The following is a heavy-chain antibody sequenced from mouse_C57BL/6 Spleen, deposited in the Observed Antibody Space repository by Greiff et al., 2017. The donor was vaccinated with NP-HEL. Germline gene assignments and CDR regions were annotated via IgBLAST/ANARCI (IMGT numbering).Heavy chain of an antibody. CDR1: GYTFTSYW. CDR2: IDPTSGGT. J-gene: IGHJ4*01. V-gene: IGHV1-72*01. D-gene: IGHD2-3*01. Sequence: QVQLQQPGAELVKPGASVKLSCKASGYTFTSYWMHWVKQRPGRGLEWIGKIDPTSGGTKYNEKFKSKATLTVDKPSSTAYLQLSSLTSGESAGYYCAGEMDGGYWDAMDYWGQGTSVTVSS. CDR3: AGEMDGGYWDAMDY.